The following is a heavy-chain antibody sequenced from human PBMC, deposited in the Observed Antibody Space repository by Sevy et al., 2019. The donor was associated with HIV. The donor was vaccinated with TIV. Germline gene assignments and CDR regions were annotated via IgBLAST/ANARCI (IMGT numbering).Heavy chain of an antibody. CDR2: IKPDGGQK. V-gene: IGHV3-7*03. CDR1: GFSFSNYW. Sequence: GGSLRLSCAASGFSFSNYWMTWVGQAPGKGLEWVANIKPDGGQKYYVDSLKGRFTISRDNAKNSLYLQMGSLTDEDTAVYYCARDRRVEYGGSDYWGQGALVTVSS. D-gene: IGHD3-10*01. CDR3: ARDRRVEYGGSDY. J-gene: IGHJ4*02.